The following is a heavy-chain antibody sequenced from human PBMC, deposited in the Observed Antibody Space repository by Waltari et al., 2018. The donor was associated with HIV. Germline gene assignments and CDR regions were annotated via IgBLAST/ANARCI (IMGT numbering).Heavy chain of an antibody. J-gene: IGHJ4*02. Sequence: QVQLQESGPGLVKPSETLSLPCSVSGGSFSGYYWNWIRQTPGKVLEWVGSCYYTGTTNSNPSLMSRVTISGDTSRNQFSLKLSSVTAADTAIYYCAREAGGSGWKFDYWGQGALVTVSS. CDR2: CYYTGTT. CDR3: AREAGGSGWKFDY. V-gene: IGHV4-59*01. CDR1: GGSFSGYY. D-gene: IGHD6-19*01.